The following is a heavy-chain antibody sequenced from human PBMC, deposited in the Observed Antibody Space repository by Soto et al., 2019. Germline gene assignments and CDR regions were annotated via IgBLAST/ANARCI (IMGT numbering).Heavy chain of an antibody. V-gene: IGHV3-74*01. CDR2: INSDGSST. CDR3: ARDDEGYSSSHYYYGMDV. J-gene: IGHJ6*02. CDR1: GFTFSSYW. D-gene: IGHD6-13*01. Sequence: GGSLRLSCAASGFTFSSYWMHWVRQAPGKGLVWVSRINSDGSSTSYADSVKGRFTISRDNAKNTLYLQMNSLRAEDTAVYYCARDDEGYSSSHYYYGMDVWGQGTTVTVSS.